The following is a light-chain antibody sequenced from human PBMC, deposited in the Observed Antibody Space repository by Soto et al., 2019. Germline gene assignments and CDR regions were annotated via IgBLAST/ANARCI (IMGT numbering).Light chain of an antibody. J-gene: IGLJ1*01. CDR3: SSYAGSNIPYV. CDR1: SSDVGGYNY. V-gene: IGLV2-8*01. Sequence: QSVLTQPPSASGSPGQSVTISCTGTSSDVGGYNYVSWYQQHPGKAPKLMIYEVSKRPSGVPDRFSGSKSGNTASLTVSGLQAEDEADYYCSSYAGSNIPYVFGTGTTVTVL. CDR2: EVS.